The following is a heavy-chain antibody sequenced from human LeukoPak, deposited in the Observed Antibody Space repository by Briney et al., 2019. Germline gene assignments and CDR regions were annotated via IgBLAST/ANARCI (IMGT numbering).Heavy chain of an antibody. V-gene: IGHV3-21*01. Sequence: PRGSLRLSCAASGFSFSSMNWVRQAPGKGLEWVSSISSGSTYIYYADSVKGRFTISRDNAKNSLYLQVSTLRAEDTAVYYCAREISSSTSFDYWGQGTLVTVSS. CDR2: ISSGSTYI. D-gene: IGHD2-2*01. CDR1: GFSFSS. J-gene: IGHJ4*02. CDR3: AREISSSTSFDY.